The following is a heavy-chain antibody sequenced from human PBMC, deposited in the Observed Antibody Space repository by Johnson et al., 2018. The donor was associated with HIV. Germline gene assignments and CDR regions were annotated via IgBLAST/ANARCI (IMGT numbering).Heavy chain of an antibody. CDR2: ISSSGNDI. CDR3: AKALGWGLSI. J-gene: IGHJ3*02. V-gene: IGHV3-21*05. Sequence: VQLVESGGGVVQPGKSLRLSCVASGFTFSSYGMHWVRQTPGKGLEWISYISSSGNDIYYADSAKGRFTISRDNAKNSLFLQMNSLRAEYTALYYCAKALGWGLSIWGQGTMVTVSS. CDR1: GFTFSSYG. D-gene: IGHD1-26*01.